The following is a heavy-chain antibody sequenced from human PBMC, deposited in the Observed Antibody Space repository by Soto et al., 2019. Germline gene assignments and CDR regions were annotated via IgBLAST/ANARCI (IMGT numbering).Heavy chain of an antibody. Sequence: QVQLVESGGGVVQPGRSLRLSCAASGFTFSSYGMHWVRQAPGKGLEWVAVISYDGSNKYYADSVKGRFTISRDNSKNTLYLQMNSLRAEDTAVYDCAKDGRAGDTAVDYWGQGTLVTVSS. CDR1: GFTFSSYG. V-gene: IGHV3-30*18. CDR3: AKDGRAGDTAVDY. CDR2: ISYDGSNK. J-gene: IGHJ4*02. D-gene: IGHD7-27*01.